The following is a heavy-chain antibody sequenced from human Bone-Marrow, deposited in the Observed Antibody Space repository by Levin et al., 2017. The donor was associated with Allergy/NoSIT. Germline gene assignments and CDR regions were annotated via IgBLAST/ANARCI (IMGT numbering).Heavy chain of an antibody. CDR3: AKERFLLDY. J-gene: IGHJ4*02. Sequence: PGGSLSLSCAASGFIFSSDGMHWVRQAPGKGLEWVALISNDGSNKFYADPVKGRFTISRDNTKNTLYLQMNNLRPNDTAVYYCAKERFLLDYWGQGTLVTVSS. D-gene: IGHD3-16*01. CDR2: ISNDGSNK. V-gene: IGHV3-30*18. CDR1: GFIFSSDG.